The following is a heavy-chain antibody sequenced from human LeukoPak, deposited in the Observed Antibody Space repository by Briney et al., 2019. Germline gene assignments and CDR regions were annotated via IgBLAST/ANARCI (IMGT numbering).Heavy chain of an antibody. CDR3: AKAAVITGGLYHFDY. V-gene: IGHV3-23*01. CDR1: GFTFSSYA. D-gene: IGHD3-22*01. Sequence: GGSLRLSCAASGFTFSSYAMSWVRQAPGKGLEWVSGISGGGAPTHYADSVKGRFTISRDNSKDTLYLQMNSLRAEDTAVYYCAKAAVITGGLYHFDYWGQGTLVTVSS. J-gene: IGHJ4*02. CDR2: ISGGGAPT.